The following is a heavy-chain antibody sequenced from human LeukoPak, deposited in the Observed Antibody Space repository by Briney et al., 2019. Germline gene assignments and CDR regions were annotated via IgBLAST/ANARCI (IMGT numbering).Heavy chain of an antibody. V-gene: IGHV1-69*01. CDR3: ARGDGIAAAGVNFDY. Sequence: GASVKVSCKASGGTFSSYAISWVRQAPGQGLEWMGGIIPIFGTANYAQKFQGRVTITADESTSTAYTELSSLRSEDTAVYYCARGDGIAAAGVNFDYWGQGTLVTVSS. CDR1: GGTFSSYA. CDR2: IIPIFGTA. J-gene: IGHJ4*02. D-gene: IGHD6-13*01.